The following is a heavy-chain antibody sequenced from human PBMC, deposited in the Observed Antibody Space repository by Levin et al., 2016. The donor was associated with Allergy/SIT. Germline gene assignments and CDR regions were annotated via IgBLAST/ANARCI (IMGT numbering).Heavy chain of an antibody. CDR2: TYYRSKWYN. CDR3: ARDDLVCEIVVVRCYYYGMDV. V-gene: IGHV6-1*01. D-gene: IGHD2-15*01. J-gene: IGHJ6*02. Sequence: WIRQSPSRGLEWLGRTYYRSKWYNDYAVSVKSRITINPDTSKNQFSLQLNSVTPEDTAVYYCARDDLVCEIVVVRCYYYGMDVWGQGTTVTVSS.